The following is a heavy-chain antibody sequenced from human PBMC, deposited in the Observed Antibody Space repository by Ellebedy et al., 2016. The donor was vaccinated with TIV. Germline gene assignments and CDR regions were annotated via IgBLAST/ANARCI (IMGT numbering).Heavy chain of an antibody. D-gene: IGHD4-23*01. CDR2: INHSGST. CDR3: ARDIGGGNSDY. CDR1: GGSFSGYY. J-gene: IGHJ4*02. Sequence: MPSETLSLTCAVYGGSFSGYYWSRIRRPPGKGLEWIGEINHSGSTNYNPSLKSRVTISVDTSKNQCSLKLSSVTAADTAVYYCARDIGGGNSDYWGQGTLVTVSS. V-gene: IGHV4-34*01.